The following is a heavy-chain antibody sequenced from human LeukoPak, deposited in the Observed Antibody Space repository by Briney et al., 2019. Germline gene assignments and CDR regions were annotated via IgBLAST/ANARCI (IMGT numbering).Heavy chain of an antibody. Sequence: GRSLRLSCAASGFTFSSYGMHWVRQAPGKGLEWVAVISYDGSNKYYADSVKGRFTISRDNSKNTLYLQMNSLRAEDTAVYYCAKDGDLWFGELLSWGQGTLVTVSS. V-gene: IGHV3-30*18. J-gene: IGHJ4*02. CDR2: ISYDGSNK. D-gene: IGHD3-10*01. CDR1: GFTFSSYG. CDR3: AKDGDLWFGELLS.